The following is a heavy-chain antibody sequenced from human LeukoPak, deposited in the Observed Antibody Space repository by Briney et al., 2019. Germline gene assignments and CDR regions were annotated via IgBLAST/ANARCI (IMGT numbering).Heavy chain of an antibody. J-gene: IGHJ4*02. CDR3: ARGGDSEGYFDY. D-gene: IGHD4-11*01. CDR1: EYTFTSYD. Sequence: ASVKVSCKASEYTFTSYDINWVRQATGQGLEWMGWMNPNSGNTGYAQKFQGRVTMTRNTSISTAYMELSSLRSEDTAVYHCARGGDSEGYFDYWGQGTLVTVSS. V-gene: IGHV1-8*01. CDR2: MNPNSGNT.